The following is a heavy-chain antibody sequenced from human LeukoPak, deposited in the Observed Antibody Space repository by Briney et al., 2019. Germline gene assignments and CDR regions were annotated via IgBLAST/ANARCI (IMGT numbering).Heavy chain of an antibody. CDR3: ARGHYGLDI. D-gene: IGHD4-17*01. V-gene: IGHV3-7*01. Sequence: GGSLRLSCVASGFAVSQHWTTWVRQAPGKGLEWVAHINADGSERDSVDSGTGRFTISKDNAKNSVYLQLSSLRAEDTARYYCARGHYGLDIWGQGTMVTVSS. CDR2: INADGSER. CDR1: GFAVSQHW. J-gene: IGHJ3*02.